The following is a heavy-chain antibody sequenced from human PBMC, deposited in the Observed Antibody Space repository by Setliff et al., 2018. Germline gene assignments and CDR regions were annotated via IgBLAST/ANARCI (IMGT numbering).Heavy chain of an antibody. CDR2: IIPIFGTA. V-gene: IGHV1-69*13. CDR1: GYTLTELS. CDR3: ARAGGGYDFWSGYLVSHYYYYYYMDV. Sequence: SVKVSCKASGYTLTELSMHWVRQAPGQGLEWMGGIIPIFGTANYAQKSQGRVTITADESTSTAYMELSSLRSEDTAVYYCARAGGGYDFWSGYLVSHYYYYYYMDVWGKGTTVTVSS. D-gene: IGHD3-3*01. J-gene: IGHJ6*03.